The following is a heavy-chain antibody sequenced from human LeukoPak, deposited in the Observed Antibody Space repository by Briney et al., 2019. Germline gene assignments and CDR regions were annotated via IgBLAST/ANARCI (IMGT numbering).Heavy chain of an antibody. V-gene: IGHV3-7*03. CDR1: GFTFSSYW. Sequence: GGSLRLSCTASGFTFSSYWMSWVRQAPGKGLEWVANIKKDGSEKYYVDSVKGRFTISRDNAKNSVYLQMNSLRAEDTALYYCAKDIGDVGYGDYFDYWGQGTLVTVSS. J-gene: IGHJ4*02. CDR2: IKKDGSEK. CDR3: AKDIGDVGYGDYFDY. D-gene: IGHD4-17*01.